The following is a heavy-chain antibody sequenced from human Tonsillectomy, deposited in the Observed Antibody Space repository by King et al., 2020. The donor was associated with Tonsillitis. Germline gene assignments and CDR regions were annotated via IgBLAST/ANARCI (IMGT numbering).Heavy chain of an antibody. J-gene: IGHJ4*02. Sequence: VQLQQWGAGLLKPSETLSLTCAVYGGSFSGYYWSWIRQPPGKGLEWIGEINHSGSTNYNPALKSRVTISVDTSKNQFSLKLSSVTAADTAVYYCARGGSSSWDCYFDYWGQGTLVTVSS. CDR2: INHSGST. V-gene: IGHV4-34*01. CDR1: GGSFSGYY. D-gene: IGHD6-13*01. CDR3: ARGGSSSWDCYFDY.